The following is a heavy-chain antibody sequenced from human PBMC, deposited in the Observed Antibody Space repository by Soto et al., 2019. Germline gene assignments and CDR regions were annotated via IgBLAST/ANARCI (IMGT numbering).Heavy chain of an antibody. CDR3: ARGRTGSSGYYWWYFDL. J-gene: IGHJ2*01. CDR1: GGTFSSYA. D-gene: IGHD3-22*01. CDR2: IIPIFGTA. V-gene: IGHV1-69*01. Sequence: QVQLVQSGAEVKKPGSSVKVSCKASGGTFSSYAISWVRQAPGQGLEWMGGIIPIFGTANYAQKFQGRVTITAAESTSTAYMELSSLRSEDTAVYYCARGRTGSSGYYWWYFDLWGRGTLVTVSS.